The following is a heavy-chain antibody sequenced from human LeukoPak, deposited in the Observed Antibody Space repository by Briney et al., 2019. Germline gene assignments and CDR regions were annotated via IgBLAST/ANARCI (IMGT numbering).Heavy chain of an antibody. Sequence: GGSLRLSCAASGFTFSSYGMHWVRQAPGKGLEWVSVIGGGGGITYYADSVKGRFTISRDNSKSTLYLQMNSLRAEDTAVYYCARQPRVLGATSDYWGQGNLVTVSS. J-gene: IGHJ4*02. V-gene: IGHV3-23*01. CDR3: ARQPRVLGATSDY. D-gene: IGHD1-26*01. CDR2: IGGGGGIT. CDR1: GFTFSSYG.